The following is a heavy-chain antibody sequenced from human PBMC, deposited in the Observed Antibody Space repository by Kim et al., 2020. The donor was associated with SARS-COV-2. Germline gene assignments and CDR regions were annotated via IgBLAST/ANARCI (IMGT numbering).Heavy chain of an antibody. V-gene: IGHV3-7*03. J-gene: IGHJ4*02. CDR2: IKQDGSEK. D-gene: IGHD4-17*01. CDR3: ARDGNLGYGDSLDY. Sequence: GGSLRLSCAASGFTFSSYWMSWVRQAPGKGLEWVANIKQDGSEKYYVDSVKGRFTISRDNAKNSLYLQMNSLRAEDTAVYYCARDGNLGYGDSLDYWGQGTLVTVSS. CDR1: GFTFSSYW.